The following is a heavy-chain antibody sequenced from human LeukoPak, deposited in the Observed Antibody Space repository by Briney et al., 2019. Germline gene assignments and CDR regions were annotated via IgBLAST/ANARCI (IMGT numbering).Heavy chain of an antibody. D-gene: IGHD5-12*01. CDR3: AKGVATITSLNWYFDL. Sequence: GRSLRLSCAASGFTFDDYAMHWVRQAPGKGLEWVSGISWNSGSIGYADSVKGRFTIFRDNAKNSLYLQMNSLRAEDMALYYCAKGVATITSLNWYFDLWGRGTLVTVSS. J-gene: IGHJ2*01. V-gene: IGHV3-9*03. CDR1: GFTFDDYA. CDR2: ISWNSGSI.